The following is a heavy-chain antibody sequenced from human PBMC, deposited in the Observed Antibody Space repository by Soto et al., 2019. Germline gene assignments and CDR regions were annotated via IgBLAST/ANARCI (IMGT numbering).Heavy chain of an antibody. D-gene: IGHD6-13*01. V-gene: IGHV3-30*18. CDR1: GFTFSSYG. CDR3: ANGVGGAEQQLARPSGYYYYGMDV. Sequence: PGGSLRLSCAASGFTFSSYGMHWVRQAPGKGLEWVAVISYDGSNKYYADSVKGRFTISRDNSKNTLYLQMNSLRAEDTAVYYCANGVGGAEQQLARPSGYYYYGMDVWGQGTTVTVSS. J-gene: IGHJ6*02. CDR2: ISYDGSNK.